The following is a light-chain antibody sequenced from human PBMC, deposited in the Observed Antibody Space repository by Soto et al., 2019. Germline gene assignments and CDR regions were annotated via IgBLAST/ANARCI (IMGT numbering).Light chain of an antibody. V-gene: IGKV3-11*01. Sequence: EIVLTQSPATLSLSPGERATLSCRASQRVRNDLVWYHQKPGQAPRVLIYSASNRATGIPARFSGSGSGTDFTLTISSLAPEDFAVYYCQQRTNWPPTFGGGTKVEMK. J-gene: IGKJ4*01. CDR1: QRVRND. CDR3: QQRTNWPPT. CDR2: SAS.